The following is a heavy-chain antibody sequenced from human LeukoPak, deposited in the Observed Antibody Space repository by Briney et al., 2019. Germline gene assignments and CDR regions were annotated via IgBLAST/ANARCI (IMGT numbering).Heavy chain of an antibody. CDR3: ALTEVTIGPPYGMDV. J-gene: IGHJ6*02. Sequence: ESGPTLVNPTQTLTLTCTFSGFSLSTRGMCVSWIRQPPGKALEWLARIDWDDDKYYSTSLRTRLTISKDTSKNQVVLTMTNMDPVDTATYYCALTEVTIGPPYGMDVWGQGTTVTVSS. V-gene: IGHV2-70*11. D-gene: IGHD4-17*01. CDR2: IDWDDDK. CDR1: GFSLSTRGMC.